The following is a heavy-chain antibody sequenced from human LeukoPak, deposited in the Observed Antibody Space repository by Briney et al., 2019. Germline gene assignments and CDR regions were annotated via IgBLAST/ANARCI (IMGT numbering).Heavy chain of an antibody. CDR1: GGTFSSYA. J-gene: IGHJ5*02. D-gene: IGHD6-13*01. CDR3: ARLLIAAAGPKVNWFDP. V-gene: IGHV1-69*04. Sequence: SVKVSCKASGGTFSSYAISWVPQAPGQGLEWMGRIIPILGIANYAQKFQGRVTITADKSTSTAYMELSSLRSEDTAVYYCARLLIAAAGPKVNWFDPWGQGTLVTVSS. CDR2: IIPILGIA.